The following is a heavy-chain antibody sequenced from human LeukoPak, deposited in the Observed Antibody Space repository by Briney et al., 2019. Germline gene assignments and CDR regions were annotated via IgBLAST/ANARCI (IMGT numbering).Heavy chain of an antibody. CDR1: GGSISSSNW. J-gene: IGHJ6*02. CDR3: ARVAMIVVVIHYYYYGMDV. Sequence: SGTLSLTCAVSGGSISSSNWWSWVRQPPGKGLEWIGEIYHSGSTNYNPSLKSRVTISVDKSKNQFSLKLSSVTAADTAVYYCARVAMIVVVIHYYYYGMDVWGQGTTVTVSS. D-gene: IGHD3-22*01. CDR2: IYHSGST. V-gene: IGHV4-4*02.